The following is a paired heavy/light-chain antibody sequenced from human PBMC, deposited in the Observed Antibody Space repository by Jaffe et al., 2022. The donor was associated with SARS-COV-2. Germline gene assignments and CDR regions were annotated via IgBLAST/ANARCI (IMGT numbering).Heavy chain of an antibody. Sequence: EVQLVESGGGLVKPGGSLRLSCAASGFTFSDSYMSWVRQAPGKGLEWVGRVKSKTDGGTPEYAAPVKGRFTISRDDSKNTLYLQMNSLKTEDTAVYYCTTFQWLVLLNFWGQGTLVTVSS. V-gene: IGHV3-15*01. CDR1: GFTFSDSY. CDR3: TTFQWLVLLNF. J-gene: IGHJ4*02. CDR2: VKSKTDGGTP. D-gene: IGHD6-19*01.
Light chain of an antibody. V-gene: IGLV1-44*01. Sequence: QSVLTQPPSASGTPGQRVTISCSGSSSNIGSNTVNWYQQLPGTAPKLLIYGNNQRPSGVPDRFSGSKSGTSASLAISGLRSEDEADYHCSAWDDSLNEVVFGGGTKLTVL. CDR1: SSNIGSNT. J-gene: IGLJ3*02. CDR2: GNN. CDR3: SAWDDSLNEVV.